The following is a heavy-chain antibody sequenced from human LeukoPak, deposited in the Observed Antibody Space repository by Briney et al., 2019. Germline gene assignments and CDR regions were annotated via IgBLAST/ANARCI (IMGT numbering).Heavy chain of an antibody. Sequence: PSETLSLTCTVSGGSISSYYWSWIRQPPGKGLEWIGYIYYSGSTNYNPSLKSRVTISVDTSKNQFSLKLSSVTAADTAVYYCARDSSPHRAATNYYYYYMDVWGKGTTVTVSS. D-gene: IGHD5-12*01. CDR2: IYYSGST. CDR1: GGSISSYY. J-gene: IGHJ6*03. V-gene: IGHV4-59*01. CDR3: ARDSSPHRAATNYYYYYMDV.